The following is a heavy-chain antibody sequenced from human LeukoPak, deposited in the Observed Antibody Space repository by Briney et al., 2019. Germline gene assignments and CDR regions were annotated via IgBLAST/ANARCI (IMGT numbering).Heavy chain of an antibody. CDR2: IYYSGST. CDR1: GGSISSYY. Sequence: TSETLSLTCTVSGGSISSYYWSWIRQPPGKGLEWIGYIYYSGSTNYNPSLKSRVTISVDTSKNQFSLKLSSVTAADTAVYYCARVGTYYYGSGSYCLDYWGQGTLVTVSS. J-gene: IGHJ4*02. V-gene: IGHV4-59*01. D-gene: IGHD3-10*01. CDR3: ARVGTYYYGSGSYCLDY.